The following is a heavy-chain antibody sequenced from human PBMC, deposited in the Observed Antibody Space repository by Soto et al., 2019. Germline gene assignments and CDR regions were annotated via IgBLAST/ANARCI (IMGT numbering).Heavy chain of an antibody. CDR1: GDTFAAYY. D-gene: IGHD4-17*01. J-gene: IGHJ4*02. CDR2: INPTSGGT. CDR3: ARDPVYGDYWGYVSDS. V-gene: IGHV1-2*02. Sequence: QVQLVQSGAEVKKPGASVKVSCKTSGDTFAAYYIHWIRQAPGQGLEWMGWINPTSGGTVYAQNLQNMVTMTRDTSIITAYMELRRLNSDDTAVYYCARDPVYGDYWGYVSDSWGQGNPVTVSS.